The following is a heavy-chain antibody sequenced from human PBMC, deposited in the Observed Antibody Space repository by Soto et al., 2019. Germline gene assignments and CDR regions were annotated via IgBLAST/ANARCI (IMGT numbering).Heavy chain of an antibody. CDR3: ARLRVGVHWYFDL. CDR2: VSSTGGYT. Sequence: PGGSLRLSCAASGFNFGDYYMSWVRQAPGKGLEWVSFVSSTGGYTKYSDSVGGRFTVSRDNGKNSLQLQLNSLRVDDTAVYYCARLRVGVHWYFDLWGRGTLVTVSS. J-gene: IGHJ2*01. CDR1: GFNFGDYY. V-gene: IGHV3-11*06. D-gene: IGHD1-26*01.